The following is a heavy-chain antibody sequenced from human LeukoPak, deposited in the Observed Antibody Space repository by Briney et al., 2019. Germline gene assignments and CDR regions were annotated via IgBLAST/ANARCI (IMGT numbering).Heavy chain of an antibody. J-gene: IGHJ6*03. CDR2: ISGSGGST. Sequence: GGSLRLSCAASGFTFSSYAMSWVRQAPGKGLEWVPAISGSGGSTYYADSVKGRFTISRDNSKNTLYLQMNSLRAEDTAVYYCAKGPMGAYYYYYMDVWGKGTTVTVSS. D-gene: IGHD1-26*01. V-gene: IGHV3-23*01. CDR1: GFTFSSYA. CDR3: AKGPMGAYYYYYMDV.